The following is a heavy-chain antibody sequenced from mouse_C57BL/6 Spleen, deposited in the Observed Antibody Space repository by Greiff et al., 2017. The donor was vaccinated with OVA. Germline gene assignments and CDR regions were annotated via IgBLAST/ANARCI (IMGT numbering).Heavy chain of an antibody. J-gene: IGHJ2*01. CDR1: GYSFTGYY. CDR3: ARSLVDY. V-gene: IGHV1-42*01. CDR2: INPSTGGT. D-gene: IGHD6-1*01. Sequence: EVQRVESGPELVKPGASVKISCKASGYSFTGYYMNWVKQSPEKSLEWIGEINPSTGGTTYNQKFKAKATLTVDKSSSTAYMQLKSLTSEDSAVYYCARSLVDYWGQGTTLTVSS.